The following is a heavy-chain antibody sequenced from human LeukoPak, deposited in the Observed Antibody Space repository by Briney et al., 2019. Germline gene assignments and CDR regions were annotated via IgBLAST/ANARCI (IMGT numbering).Heavy chain of an antibody. D-gene: IGHD2-2*01. V-gene: IGHV3-11*01. J-gene: IGHJ4*02. CDR1: GFTFSDFY. Sequence: PGGSLRLSCAASGFTFSDFYMSWIRQAPGKGLEWVSYISNGGSTMSYADSVKGRFTISRGDAKDSLYLQMNNLSAEDTAVYYCARGARSPAYWGQGTLVTVSS. CDR2: ISNGGSTM. CDR3: ARGARSPAY.